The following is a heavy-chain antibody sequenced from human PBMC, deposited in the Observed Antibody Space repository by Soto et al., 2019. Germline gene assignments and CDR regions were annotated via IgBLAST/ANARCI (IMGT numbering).Heavy chain of an antibody. CDR3: AKDTGSGSRRGYFDY. CDR2: ISYDGSNK. J-gene: IGHJ4*02. Sequence: GGSLRLSCAASGFTFSSYGMHWVRQAPGKGLEWVAVISYDGSNKYYADSVKGRFTISRDNSKNTLYLQMNSLRAEDTAVYYCAKDTGSGSRRGYFDYWGQGTLVTVSS. V-gene: IGHV3-30*18. D-gene: IGHD3-10*01. CDR1: GFTFSSYG.